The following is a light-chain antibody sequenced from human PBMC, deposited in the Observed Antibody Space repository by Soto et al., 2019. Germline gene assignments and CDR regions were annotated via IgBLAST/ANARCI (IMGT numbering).Light chain of an antibody. V-gene: IGKV3-15*01. CDR2: GAS. CDR3: QQYNYWQIT. J-gene: IGKJ5*01. CDR1: QSVADN. Sequence: EVVMTQSPATLSVSPGERVTLSSRSSQSVADNLAWFQQKPGQGPRLLIYGASTRATGIPARFSGSGSETDFTLTVRSQRSEDSAVYYCQQYNYWQITFGQGIRLEI.